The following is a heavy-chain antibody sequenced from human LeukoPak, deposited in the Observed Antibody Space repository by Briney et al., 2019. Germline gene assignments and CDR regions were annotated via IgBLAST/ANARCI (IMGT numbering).Heavy chain of an antibody. V-gene: IGHV4-38-2*02. CDR2: IYHSGNT. CDR1: GGSISSYY. Sequence: SATLSLTCTVSGGSISSYYWSWIRQPPGKGLEWIGSIYHSGNTYYNPSLKSRVTISVDTSKNQFSLKLNSVTAADTAVYYCARAGYGDSDFDYWGQGTLVTVSS. CDR3: ARAGYGDSDFDY. J-gene: IGHJ4*02. D-gene: IGHD4-17*01.